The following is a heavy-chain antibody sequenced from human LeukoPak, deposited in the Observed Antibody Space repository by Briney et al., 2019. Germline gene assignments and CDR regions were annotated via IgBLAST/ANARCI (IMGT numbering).Heavy chain of an antibody. CDR2: ISSSSSYI. Sequence: PGGSLRLSCAASGFTFSSYSMNWVRQAPGKGLEWVSSISSSSSYIYYADSVKGRFTISRDNAKNSLYLQMNSLRAEDTAVYYCARGVYYYDSSGYYYLDYWGQGTLVTVSS. CDR3: ARGVYYYDSSGYYYLDY. J-gene: IGHJ4*02. CDR1: GFTFSSYS. V-gene: IGHV3-21*01. D-gene: IGHD3-22*01.